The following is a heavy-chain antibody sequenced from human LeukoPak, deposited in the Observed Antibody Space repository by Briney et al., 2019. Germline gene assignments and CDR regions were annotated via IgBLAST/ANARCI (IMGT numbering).Heavy chain of an antibody. CDR1: GYTFTGYY. V-gene: IGHV1-2*02. D-gene: IGHD3-22*01. Sequence: GASVKVSCKASGYTFTGYYMHWVRQAPGQGLEWMGWINPNSGGTNYAQKFQGRVTMTRDTSISTAYMELSRLRSEDTAVYYCASRLTYDSSGFYPYDAFDIWGQGTMVTVSS. CDR3: ASRLTYDSSGFYPYDAFDI. CDR2: INPNSGGT. J-gene: IGHJ3*02.